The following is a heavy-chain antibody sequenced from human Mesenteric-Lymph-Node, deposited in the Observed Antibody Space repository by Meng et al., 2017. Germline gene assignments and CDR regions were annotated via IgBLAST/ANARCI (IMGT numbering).Heavy chain of an antibody. CDR1: GYSFTNYW. CDR3: ARLSYFSSTCYDQCFDY. D-gene: IGHD2-2*01. V-gene: IGHV5-51*01. Sequence: GESLKISCKGSGYSFTNYWTGWVRQRPGKGLGWVGIINPGDSDTRYSPSFQGQGTITTDRSINTAYLQWSSLKASDTAIYYCARLSYFSSTCYDQCFDYWGQGTLVTVSS. J-gene: IGHJ4*02. CDR2: INPGDSDT.